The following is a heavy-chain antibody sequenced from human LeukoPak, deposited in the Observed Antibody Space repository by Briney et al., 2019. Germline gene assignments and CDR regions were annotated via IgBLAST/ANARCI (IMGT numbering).Heavy chain of an antibody. CDR1: GFTFSRYW. Sequence: GGSLRLSCAASGFTFSRYWMTWVRQAPGKGLEWVANIKQDGTEKYYVDSVKGRFTISRDNAKNSLYLQMNSLRAEDTAVYYCARDSEWGLLRSDYWGQETLVTVSS. V-gene: IGHV3-7*05. CDR3: ARDSEWGLLRSDY. D-gene: IGHD1-26*01. CDR2: IKQDGTEK. J-gene: IGHJ4*02.